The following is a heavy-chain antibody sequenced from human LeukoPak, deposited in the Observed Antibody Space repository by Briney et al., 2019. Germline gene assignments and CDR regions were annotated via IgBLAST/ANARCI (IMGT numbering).Heavy chain of an antibody. D-gene: IGHD2-15*01. CDR2: IYHSGST. J-gene: IGHJ4*02. CDR3: ARGADCSGGSCYANFDY. Sequence: NPSETLSLTCTVSGYSISSGYYWGWIRQPPGKGLEWIGSIYHSGSTYYNPSLKSRVTISVDTSKNQFSLKLSSVTAADTAVYYCARGADCSGGSCYANFDYWGQGTLVTVSS. CDR1: GYSISSGYY. V-gene: IGHV4-38-2*02.